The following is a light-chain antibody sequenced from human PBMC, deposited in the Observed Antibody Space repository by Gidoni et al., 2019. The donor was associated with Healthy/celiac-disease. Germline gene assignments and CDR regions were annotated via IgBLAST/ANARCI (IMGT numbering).Light chain of an antibody. CDR1: SSDVGGYNY. Sequence: SPLPPPASVSGSPGQSITIPCTGTSSDVGGYNYVSWYQQHPGKAPKLMIYDVSNRPSGVSNRFAGSKSGNTASLTISGLQAEDEADYYCSSYTSSSTRVFGGGTKLTVL. V-gene: IGLV2-14*01. CDR3: SSYTSSSTRV. CDR2: DVS. J-gene: IGLJ3*02.